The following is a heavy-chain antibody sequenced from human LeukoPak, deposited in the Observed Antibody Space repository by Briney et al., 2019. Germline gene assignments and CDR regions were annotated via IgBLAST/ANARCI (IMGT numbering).Heavy chain of an antibody. Sequence: SVKVSCKASGGTFSSYAISWVRQAPGQGLEWMGGIIPSFGTANYAQKFQGRVTITTDESTSTAYMELSSLRSEDTAVYYCARSARYDSSGYSKSGDYWGQGNLVPVS. CDR3: ARSARYDSSGYSKSGDY. D-gene: IGHD3-22*01. CDR2: IIPSFGTA. CDR1: GGTFSSYA. J-gene: IGHJ4*02. V-gene: IGHV1-69*05.